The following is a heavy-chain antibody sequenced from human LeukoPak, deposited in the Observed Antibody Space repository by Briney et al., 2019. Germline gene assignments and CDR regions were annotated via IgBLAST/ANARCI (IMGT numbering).Heavy chain of an antibody. CDR3: ARAGLNYDITLDY. CDR2: IYYSGST. D-gene: IGHD3-9*01. V-gene: IGHV4-59*01. Sequence: SETLSLTCTVSGGSISSYYWSWIRQPPGKGLEWIGYIYYSGSTNYNPSLKSRVTISVDTSKNQFSLKLSSVTAADTAVYYCARAGLNYDITLDYWGQGTLVTVSS. J-gene: IGHJ4*02. CDR1: GGSISSYY.